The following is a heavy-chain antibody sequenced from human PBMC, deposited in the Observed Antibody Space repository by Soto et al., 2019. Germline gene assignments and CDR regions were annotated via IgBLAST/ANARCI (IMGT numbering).Heavy chain of an antibody. CDR1: GGSISSGGYY. J-gene: IGHJ3*02. D-gene: IGHD3-10*01. Sequence: QVQLQESGPGLVKPSQTLSLTCTVSGGSISSGGYYWSWIRQHPGKGLEWIGYIYYSGSTYYNPSLKSRVTISVDTSKNQVSLKLSSVTAADTAVYYCAREISSVARGTFDIWGQGTMVTVSS. V-gene: IGHV4-31*03. CDR3: AREISSVARGTFDI. CDR2: IYYSGST.